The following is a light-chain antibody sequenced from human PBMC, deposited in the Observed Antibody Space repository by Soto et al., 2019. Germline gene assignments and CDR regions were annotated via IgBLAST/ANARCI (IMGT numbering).Light chain of an antibody. V-gene: IGKV1-17*01. Sequence: DIQMTQSPSSLSASVGDRVTITCRASQGIRNDLSWYQQKPGKDPKRLIYAASTLQSGVPSTFSGSGSGTDFTRTISSLQPEDFATSYCLQQNSYPRTCGQGTKVDIK. CDR2: AAS. CDR1: QGIRND. J-gene: IGKJ1*01. CDR3: LQQNSYPRT.